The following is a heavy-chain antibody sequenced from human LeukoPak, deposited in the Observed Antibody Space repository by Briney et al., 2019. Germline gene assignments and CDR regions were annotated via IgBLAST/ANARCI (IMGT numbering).Heavy chain of an antibody. CDR1: GGSVSSGSYY. Sequence: SETLSLTCTVSGGSVSSGSYYWSWIRQPPGKGLEWIGYIYYSGSTNYNPSLKSRVTISVDTSKNQFSLKLSSVTGADTAVYYCARDVPFYCSGGSCYGNYFDYWGQGTLVTVSS. J-gene: IGHJ4*02. V-gene: IGHV4-61*01. CDR2: IYYSGST. CDR3: ARDVPFYCSGGSCYGNYFDY. D-gene: IGHD2-15*01.